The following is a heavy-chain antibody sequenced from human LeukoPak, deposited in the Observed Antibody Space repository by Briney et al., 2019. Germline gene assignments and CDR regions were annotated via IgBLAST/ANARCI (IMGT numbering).Heavy chain of an antibody. CDR1: GGSISSYY. CDR2: IYTSGST. D-gene: IGHD1-14*01. V-gene: IGHV4-4*07. J-gene: IGHJ6*02. CDR3: ARDNRGPEHYGMDV. Sequence: SETLSLTCTVSGGSISSYYWSWIRQPAGKGLEWIGRIYTSGSTNYNPSLKSRVTMSVDTSKNQLSLNLSSVTAADTAVYYCARDNRGPEHYGMDVWGQGTTVTVSS.